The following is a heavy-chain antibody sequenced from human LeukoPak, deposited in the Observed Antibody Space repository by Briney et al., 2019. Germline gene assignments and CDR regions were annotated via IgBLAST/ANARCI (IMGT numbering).Heavy chain of an antibody. Sequence: GTLRLSCAAFGFTFSDFHMCWIRQAPGKGLEWVSFSSTSGSTIFYADSVKGRFTISRGNAKNSLYLQMNSLRAEDTAVYYCARERADALDIWGPGTMVTVSS. CDR1: GFTFSDFH. V-gene: IGHV3-11*01. CDR3: ARERADALDI. CDR2: SSTSGSTI. J-gene: IGHJ3*02.